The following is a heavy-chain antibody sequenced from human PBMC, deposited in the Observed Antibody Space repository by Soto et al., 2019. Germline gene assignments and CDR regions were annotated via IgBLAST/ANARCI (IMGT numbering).Heavy chain of an antibody. Sequence: PSETLSLTCTVSGGSISSYYWSWIRQPPGKGLEWIGYIYYSGSTNYNPSLKSRVTISVDTSKNQFSLKLSSVTAADTAVYYCARDTRGDRYFDYWGQGTLVTVS. V-gene: IGHV4-59*01. J-gene: IGHJ4*02. D-gene: IGHD2-21*01. CDR3: ARDTRGDRYFDY. CDR1: GGSISSYY. CDR2: IYYSGST.